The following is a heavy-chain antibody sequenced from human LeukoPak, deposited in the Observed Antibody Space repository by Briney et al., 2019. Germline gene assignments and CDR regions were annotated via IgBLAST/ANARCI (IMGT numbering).Heavy chain of an antibody. Sequence: SGPTLVNPTQTLTLTCTFSGFSLSTSGVGVGWIRQPPGKALEWLALIYWDDDKRYSPSLKSRLTITTDTSKNQVVLTMTSMDPVDTATYYCAHRRGYYDSTGYYSGHFDYWGQGTLVTVSS. CDR3: AHRRGYYDSTGYYSGHFDY. CDR2: IYWDDDK. J-gene: IGHJ4*02. D-gene: IGHD3-22*01. CDR1: GFSLSTSGVG. V-gene: IGHV2-5*02.